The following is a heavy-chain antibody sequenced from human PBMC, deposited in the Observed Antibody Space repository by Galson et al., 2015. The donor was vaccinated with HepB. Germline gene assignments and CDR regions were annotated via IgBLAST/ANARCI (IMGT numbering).Heavy chain of an antibody. J-gene: IGHJ6*02. D-gene: IGHD3-10*01. Sequence: SLRLSCAASGFTFDDHTMQWVRQVPGKGLEWVSLISRDAVSTYYADSVKGRFTISRDNAKNSLYLQMNSLRVDDTAIYYCARDFGAFGSGYGMDVWGQGTTVTVSS. CDR2: ISRDAVST. CDR3: ARDFGAFGSGYGMDV. V-gene: IGHV3-43*01. CDR1: GFTFDDHT.